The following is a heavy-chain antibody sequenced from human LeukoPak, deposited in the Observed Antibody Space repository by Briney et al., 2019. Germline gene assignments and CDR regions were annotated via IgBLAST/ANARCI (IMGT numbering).Heavy chain of an antibody. Sequence: SETLSLTCTVSGASIISSYWSWIRQPPGEGLEWIAYIDHSGSTNYRPSLRGRVTLSVDTSKNQFSLKVRSVTAADTAAYNCARTDSAHYFGVDVWGQGTTVTLSS. J-gene: IGHJ6*02. V-gene: IGHV4-59*01. D-gene: IGHD2-15*01. CDR3: ARTDSAHYFGVDV. CDR1: GASIISSY. CDR2: IDHSGST.